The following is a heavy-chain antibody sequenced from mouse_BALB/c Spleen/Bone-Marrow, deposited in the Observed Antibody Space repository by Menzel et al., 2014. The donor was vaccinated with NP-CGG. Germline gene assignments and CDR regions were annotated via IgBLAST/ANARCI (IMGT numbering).Heavy chain of an antibody. CDR2: IFPGSGYT. D-gene: IGHD2-14*01. V-gene: IGHV1-66*01. CDR3: ARHYRYDAWFAY. J-gene: IGHJ3*01. Sequence: QVQLKQSGPELVKPGASVKISCKASGYSFTSYYIHWVKRRPGQGLEWIGWIFPGSGYTKYNEKFKAKATLTADTSSSTAYMHLSSLTSEDSAVYFCARHYRYDAWFAYWGQGTLVTVSA. CDR1: GYSFTSYY.